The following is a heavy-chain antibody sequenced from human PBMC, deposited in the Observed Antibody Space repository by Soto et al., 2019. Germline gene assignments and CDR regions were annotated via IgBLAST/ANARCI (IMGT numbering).Heavy chain of an antibody. D-gene: IGHD3-9*01. J-gene: IGHJ4*02. Sequence: SETLSLTCTVSGGSISTYYWSWIRQPPGKGLEWIGYIYYTGHTDYNPSLKSRVTISVATSKNQFSLKVSSMTAADTAVYYCAGVQSSYYDRAFDSWGQGIQVTVSS. CDR2: IYYTGHT. CDR1: GGSISTYY. V-gene: IGHV4-59*08. CDR3: AGVQSSYYDRAFDS.